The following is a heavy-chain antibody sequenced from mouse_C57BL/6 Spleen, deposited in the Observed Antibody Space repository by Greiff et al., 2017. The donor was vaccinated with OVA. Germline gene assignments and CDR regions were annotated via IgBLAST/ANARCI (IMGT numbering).Heavy chain of an antibody. Sequence: EVKLVESGAELVRPGASVKLSCTASGFNIKDDYMHWVKQWPEQGLEWIGWIDPENGDTEYASKFQGKATITADTSSNTAYLQLSSLTSEDTAVYYCTPITTVVPYWGQGTTLTVSS. CDR2: IDPENGDT. CDR3: TPITTVVPY. J-gene: IGHJ2*01. CDR1: GFNIKDDY. D-gene: IGHD1-1*01. V-gene: IGHV14-4*01.